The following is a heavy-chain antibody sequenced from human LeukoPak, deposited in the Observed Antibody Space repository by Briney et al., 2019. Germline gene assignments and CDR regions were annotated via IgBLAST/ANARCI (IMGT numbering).Heavy chain of an antibody. CDR1: GYTLTELS. CDR3: ATPRTGGYCSSTSCYYYYGMDV. D-gene: IGHD2-2*01. J-gene: IGHJ6*04. V-gene: IGHV1-24*01. CDR2: FDPEDGET. Sequence: ASVKVSCKVSGYTLTELSMHWERQAPGKGLEWMGGFDPEDGETIYAQKFQGRVTMTEDTSTDTAYMELSSLRSEDTAVYYCATPRTGGYCSSTSCYYYYGMDVWGKGTTVTVSS.